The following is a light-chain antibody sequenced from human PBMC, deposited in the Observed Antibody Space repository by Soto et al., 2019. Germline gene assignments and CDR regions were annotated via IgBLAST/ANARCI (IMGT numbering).Light chain of an antibody. CDR1: SSNIGSNS. J-gene: IGLJ1*01. Sequence: QSVLTQLHSVSGTPGQRVTISCSGGSSNIGSNSVHWYQQLPGSAPKLLIYNINERPSGVPDRFSGSKSGTSASLAISGLQAEDEADYYCAAYDDSMDGQVFGTGTKVTVL. CDR3: AAYDDSMDGQV. V-gene: IGLV1-44*01. CDR2: NIN.